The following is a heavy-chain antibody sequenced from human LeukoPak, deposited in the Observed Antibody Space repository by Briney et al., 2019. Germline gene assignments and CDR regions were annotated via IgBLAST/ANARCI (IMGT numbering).Heavy chain of an antibody. Sequence: GGSLRLSCAASGFTFSSHNMNWVRQAPGKGLEWVSAISGSGGSTYYADSVKGRFTISRDNSKNTLYLQMNSLRAEDTAVYYCATPQNPSAASSSWYYWGQGTLVTVSS. CDR3: ATPQNPSAASSSWYY. V-gene: IGHV3-23*01. J-gene: IGHJ4*02. D-gene: IGHD6-13*01. CDR2: ISGSGGST. CDR1: GFTFSSHN.